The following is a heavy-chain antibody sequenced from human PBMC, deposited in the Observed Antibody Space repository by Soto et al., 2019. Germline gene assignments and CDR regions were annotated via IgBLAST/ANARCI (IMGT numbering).Heavy chain of an antibody. Sequence: SETLSLTCTVSGGSISSYYWSWIRQPPGKGLEWIGYIYYSGSTNYNPSLKSRVIISVDTSKNHFSLNLTAVTAADTAVYYCARGTMLRGPGYYYAMDVWGQGTTVTVSS. D-gene: IGHD3-10*01. CDR1: GGSISSYY. CDR2: IYYSGST. CDR3: ARGTMLRGPGYYYAMDV. J-gene: IGHJ6*02. V-gene: IGHV4-59*12.